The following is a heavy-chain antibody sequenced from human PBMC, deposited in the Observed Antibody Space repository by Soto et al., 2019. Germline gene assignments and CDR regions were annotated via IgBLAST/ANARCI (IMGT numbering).Heavy chain of an antibody. V-gene: IGHV4-31*03. Sequence: QVQLQESGPGLVKPSQTLSLTCTVSGGSISSGGYYWSWIRQHPGKGLEWIGYIYYSGSTYYNPALKSRVTISVDTSKNQFSLKLSSVTAADTAVYYCARDLGYCSGGSCSLGDGMDVWGQGTTVTVSS. CDR1: GGSISSGGYY. CDR2: IYYSGST. D-gene: IGHD2-15*01. CDR3: ARDLGYCSGGSCSLGDGMDV. J-gene: IGHJ6*02.